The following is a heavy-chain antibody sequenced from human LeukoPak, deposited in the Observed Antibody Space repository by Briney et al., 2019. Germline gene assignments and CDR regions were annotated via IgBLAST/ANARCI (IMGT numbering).Heavy chain of an antibody. J-gene: IGHJ4*02. V-gene: IGHV3-20*04. CDR2: INWNGDNP. D-gene: IGHD3-10*01. CDR3: AKDLLTRNYYGSGTVDY. CDR1: GFTFEDYG. Sequence: PGGSLRLSCEASGFTFEDYGMTWVRQRPGKGLEYVCEINWNGDNPVYENSLRGRFTISRDNAKNSVYLQMNSLRAEDTAVYYCAKDLLTRNYYGSGTVDYWGQGTLVTVSS.